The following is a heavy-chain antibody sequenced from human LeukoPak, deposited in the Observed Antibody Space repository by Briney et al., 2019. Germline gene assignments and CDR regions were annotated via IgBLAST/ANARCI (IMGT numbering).Heavy chain of an antibody. CDR1: GFTFSSYW. CDR3: AIAGYSSSWYVVDY. Sequence: GGSLRLSCAASGFTFSSYWMSWVRQAPGKGLDWVAVISYDGSNKYYADSVKGRFTISRDNSKNTLYLQMNSLRIEDTAVYYCAIAGYSSSWYVVDYWGQGTLVTVSS. D-gene: IGHD6-13*01. J-gene: IGHJ4*02. V-gene: IGHV3-30*03. CDR2: ISYDGSNK.